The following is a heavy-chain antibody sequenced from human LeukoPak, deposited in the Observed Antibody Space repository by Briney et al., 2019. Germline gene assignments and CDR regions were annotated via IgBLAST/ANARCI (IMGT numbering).Heavy chain of an antibody. CDR2: ISYDGSNK. D-gene: IGHD4-17*01. V-gene: IGHV3-30-3*01. J-gene: IGHJ4*02. Sequence: GGSLRLSCAASGFTFSSYAMHWVRQAPGKGLEWVAVISYDGSNKYYADSVKGRFTISRDNAKNSLYLQMNSLRAEDTALYYCAAGSGFGDSDFVYWGQGTLVTVSS. CDR1: GFTFSSYA. CDR3: AAGSGFGDSDFVY.